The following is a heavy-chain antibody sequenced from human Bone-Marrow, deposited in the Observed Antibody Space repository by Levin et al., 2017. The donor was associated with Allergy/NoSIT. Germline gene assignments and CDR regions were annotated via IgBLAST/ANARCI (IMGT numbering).Heavy chain of an antibody. CDR3: ARSLQTSGWYGGLDN. CDR2: TYYRSKWYS. J-gene: IGHJ4*02. CDR1: GDTASTNSAA. D-gene: IGHD6-19*01. Sequence: PSQTLSLTCAISGDTASTNSAAWNWIRQSPSRGLEWLGRTYYRSKWYSDYAVSVKSRVTIDPDTSKNQFSLQLNSVTPEDTAVYYCARSLQTSGWYGGLDNWGQGTLVTVSS. V-gene: IGHV6-1*01.